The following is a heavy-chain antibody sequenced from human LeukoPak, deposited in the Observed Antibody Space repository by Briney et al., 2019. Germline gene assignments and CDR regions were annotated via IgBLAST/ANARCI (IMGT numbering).Heavy chain of an antibody. V-gene: IGHV1-46*01. CDR1: GGTFSSYA. CDR3: ARAVMEDYFDY. J-gene: IGHJ4*02. CDR2: INPSGGST. D-gene: IGHD3-16*01. Sequence: GASVKVSCKASGGTFSSYAISWVRQAPGQGLEWMGIINPSGGSTSYAQKFQGRVTMTRDTSTSTVYMELSSLRSEDTAVYYCARAVMEDYFDYWGQGTLVTVSS.